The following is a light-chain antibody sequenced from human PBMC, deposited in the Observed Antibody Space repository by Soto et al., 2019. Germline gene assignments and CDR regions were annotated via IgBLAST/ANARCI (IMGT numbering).Light chain of an antibody. V-gene: IGKV3-15*01. CDR2: GAS. J-gene: IGKJ1*01. Sequence: EIVMTQSPATLSVSPGERATLSCRASQSVRSNLAWYQQKPGQSPRLLIYGASTRATGIPARFSDSGSGTQFTLTISSLQSEDFAVYYCQQYNNWPPAWTFGQGTKVDIK. CDR1: QSVRSN. CDR3: QQYNNWPPAWT.